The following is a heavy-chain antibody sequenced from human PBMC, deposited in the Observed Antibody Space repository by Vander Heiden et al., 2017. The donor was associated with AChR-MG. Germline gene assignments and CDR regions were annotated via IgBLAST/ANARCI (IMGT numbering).Heavy chain of an antibody. D-gene: IGHD5-12*01. CDR1: GGSISSGGYY. J-gene: IGHJ6*03. CDR3: ARVRYSGYANPYYMDV. CDR2: IYYSGST. Sequence: QVQLQESGPGLVKPSQTLSLTCTVSGGSISSGGYYWSWIRQHPGKGLEWIGYIYYSGSTYYNPSLKSRVTISVDTSKNQFSLKLSSVTAADTAVYYCARVRYSGYANPYYMDVWGKGTTVTVSS. V-gene: IGHV4-31*03.